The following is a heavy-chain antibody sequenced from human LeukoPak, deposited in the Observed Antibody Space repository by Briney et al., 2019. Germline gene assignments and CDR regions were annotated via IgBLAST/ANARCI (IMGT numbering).Heavy chain of an antibody. V-gene: IGHV1-69*13. CDR3: ARVGPVDSSGYYRY. J-gene: IGHJ4*02. D-gene: IGHD3-22*01. Sequence: SVKVSCKASGGTFSSYAISWVRQAPGQGLEWVGGIIPIFGTANYAQKFQGRVTITADESTGTAYMELSSLRSEDTAVYYCARVGPVDSSGYYRYWGQGTLVTVSS. CDR1: GGTFSSYA. CDR2: IIPIFGTA.